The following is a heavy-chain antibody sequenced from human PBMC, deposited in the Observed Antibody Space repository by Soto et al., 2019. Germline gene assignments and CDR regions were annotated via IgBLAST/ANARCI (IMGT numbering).Heavy chain of an antibody. J-gene: IGHJ6*02. CDR1: GGSISSGDYY. D-gene: IGHD4-17*01. CDR2: IYYSGST. V-gene: IGHV4-30-4*01. CDR3: ARDQDYGGYYYGMDV. Sequence: SETLSLTCTISGGSISSGDYYWSWIRQPPGKGLEWIGYIYYSGSTYYNPSLKSRVTISVDTSKNQFSLKLSSVTAADTAVYYCARDQDYGGYYYGMDVWGQGTTVTVSS.